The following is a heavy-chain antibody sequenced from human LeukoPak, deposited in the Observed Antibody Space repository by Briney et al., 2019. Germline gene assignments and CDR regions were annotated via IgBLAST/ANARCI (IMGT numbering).Heavy chain of an antibody. CDR1: GYSFTSYW. Sequence: LGESLKISCKGSGYSFTSYWIGWVRQMPGKGLEWMGIIYLGDSDTRYSPSFQGQVTISADKSISTAYLQWSSLKASDTAMYYCARRAGTSSTWSLLDYWGQGTLVTVSS. CDR2: IYLGDSDT. CDR3: ARRAGTSSTWSLLDY. V-gene: IGHV5-51*01. J-gene: IGHJ4*02. D-gene: IGHD6-13*01.